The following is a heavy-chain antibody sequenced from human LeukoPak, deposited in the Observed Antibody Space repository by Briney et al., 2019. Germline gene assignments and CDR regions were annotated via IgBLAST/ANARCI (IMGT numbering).Heavy chain of an antibody. J-gene: IGHJ4*02. CDR1: GGSISSYY. CDR2: IYYSGST. CDR3: ARNTAMVYFDY. D-gene: IGHD5-18*01. V-gene: IGHV4-59*08. Sequence: SETLSLTCTVSGGSISSYYWSWIRQPPGKGLEWIGYIYYSGSTNYNPSLKSRVTISVDTSKNQFSLKLSSVTAADTAVYYCARNTAMVYFDYWGQGTLVTVPS.